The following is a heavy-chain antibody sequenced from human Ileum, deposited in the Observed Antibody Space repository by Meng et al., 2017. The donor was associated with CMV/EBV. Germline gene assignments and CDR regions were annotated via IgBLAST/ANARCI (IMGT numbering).Heavy chain of an antibody. J-gene: IGHJ4*02. CDR3: AKALTTVVTLDY. Sequence: CEASGFSFSVYAINWVRQAPGKGLEWVAGISGSDISTYYADSVKGRLTISRDNSKNTVYLQMNSLRVDDTAVYYCAKALTTVVTLDYWGQGTLVTVSS. V-gene: IGHV3-23*01. CDR1: GFSFSVYA. CDR2: ISGSDIST. D-gene: IGHD4-23*01.